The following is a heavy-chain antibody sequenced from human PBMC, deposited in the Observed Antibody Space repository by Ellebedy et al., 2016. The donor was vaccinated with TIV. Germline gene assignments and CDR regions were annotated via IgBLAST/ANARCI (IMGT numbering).Heavy chain of an antibody. J-gene: IGHJ4*02. CDR3: AREAPGSGYDFKGYFDY. CDR1: GFSFSTYV. CDR2: VSSDGKIK. D-gene: IGHD5-12*01. Sequence: GESLKISCAASGFSFSTYVMHWVRLAPGKGLEWLSLVSSDGKIKHYAESVKGRFTISRDNTKNTLYLQMNSLRAEDTALYFCAREAPGSGYDFKGYFDYWGQGTLVTVSS. V-gene: IGHV3-30*03.